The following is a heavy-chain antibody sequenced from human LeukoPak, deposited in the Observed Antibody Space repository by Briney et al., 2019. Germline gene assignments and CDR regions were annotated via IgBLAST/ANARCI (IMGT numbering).Heavy chain of an antibody. CDR2: IRYDGSYK. CDR3: ARGSDPYYYDSSGYYYTFDY. J-gene: IGHJ4*02. Sequence: PGGSLRLSCAASGFTFSSYGMHWVRQAPGKGLEWVACIRYDGSYKYYADSVKGRFTISRDNAKNSLYLQMNSLRAEDTAVYYCARGSDPYYYDSSGYYYTFDYWGQGTLVTVSS. CDR1: GFTFSSYG. D-gene: IGHD3-22*01. V-gene: IGHV3-30*02.